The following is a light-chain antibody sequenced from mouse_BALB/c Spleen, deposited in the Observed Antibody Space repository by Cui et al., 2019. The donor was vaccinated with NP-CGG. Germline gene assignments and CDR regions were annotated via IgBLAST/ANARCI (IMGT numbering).Light chain of an antibody. CDR2: GTN. CDR1: TGAVTTSNS. J-gene: IGLJ1*01. V-gene: IGLV1*01. Sequence: QAVVIQESVLTTSPGETVTLTCRSSTGAVTTSNSANWVQEKPDHLFTGLIGGTNNRAPGVPARFSGSLIGDKAALTITGAQTEDEAIYFCALWYSNHWVFGGGTKLTVL. CDR3: ALWYSNHWV.